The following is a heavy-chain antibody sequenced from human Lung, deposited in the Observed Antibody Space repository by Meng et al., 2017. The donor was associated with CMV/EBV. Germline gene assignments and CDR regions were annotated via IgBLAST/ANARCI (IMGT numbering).Heavy chain of an antibody. J-gene: IGHJ3*01. D-gene: IGHD3-16*01. CDR2: ISGRGTQI. Sequence: GGSXRPXXRGSGFTFGLYTNNWVRQAPGKGRGWAAGISGRGTQINYADSLKGRFTIPRDNAKNPIYLKINSLGVEDTALTYCAREYNWGRYVALEVWGQGTMVTVSS. V-gene: IGHV3-21*01. CDR1: GFTFGLYT. CDR3: AREYNWGRYVALEV.